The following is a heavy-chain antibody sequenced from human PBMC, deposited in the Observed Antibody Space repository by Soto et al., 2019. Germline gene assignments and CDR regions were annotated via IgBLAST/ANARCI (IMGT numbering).Heavy chain of an antibody. Sequence: EVQLVDSGGGLVQPGGSLRLSCAASGFIFSTYTMTWVRQAPGKGLEWVSGISGSGGTTYYADSVKGRIAISRDNSKNTLSLQLNSLRADDTAVYSCAKLAWGARGCNCATGCSFDYGGKGALVTVSS. CDR1: GFIFSTYT. CDR3: AKLAWGARGCNCATGCSFDY. J-gene: IGHJ4*02. CDR2: ISGSGGTT. D-gene: IGHD6-19*01. V-gene: IGHV3-23*04.